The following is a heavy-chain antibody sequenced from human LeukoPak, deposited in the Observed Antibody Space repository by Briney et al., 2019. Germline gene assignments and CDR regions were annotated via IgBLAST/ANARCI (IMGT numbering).Heavy chain of an antibody. CDR2: ISAYNGNT. V-gene: IGHV1-18*01. D-gene: IGHD2-2*02. Sequence: ASVKVSCKASGYTFTSYGISWVRQAPGQGLEWIGWISAYNGNTNYAQKLQGRVPLTTDTSTSTAYMELRSLRSDDTAVYYCARAEVPAAIFYWGQGTLVTVSS. CDR1: GYTFTSYG. CDR3: ARAEVPAAIFY. J-gene: IGHJ4*02.